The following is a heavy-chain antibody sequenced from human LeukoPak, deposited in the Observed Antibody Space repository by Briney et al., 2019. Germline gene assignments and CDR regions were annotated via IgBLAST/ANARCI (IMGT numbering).Heavy chain of an antibody. J-gene: IGHJ5*02. CDR1: GGSISSYY. Sequence: SETLSLTXTVSGGSISSYYWSWIRQPPGKGLEWIGYIYYSGSTNYNPSLKSRVTISVDTSKNQFSLKLSSVTAADTAVYYCARVYCSSTSCYLGWFDPWGQGTLVTVSS. D-gene: IGHD2-2*01. V-gene: IGHV4-59*01. CDR2: IYYSGST. CDR3: ARVYCSSTSCYLGWFDP.